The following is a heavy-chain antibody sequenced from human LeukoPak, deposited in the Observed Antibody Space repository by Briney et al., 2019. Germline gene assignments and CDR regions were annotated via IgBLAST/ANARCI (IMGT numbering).Heavy chain of an antibody. J-gene: IGHJ6*03. D-gene: IGHD2-15*01. CDR1: GGSISSSSYY. CDR3: ARERTLVGYYYMDV. CDR2: IDYSGST. Sequence: SETLSLTCTVSGGSISSSSYYWGWIRQPPGKGLEWIGSIDYSGSTYYNPYLKSRVTISVDTSKNQFSLKLSSVTAADTAVYYCARERTLVGYYYMDVWGKGTTVTVSS. V-gene: IGHV4-39*07.